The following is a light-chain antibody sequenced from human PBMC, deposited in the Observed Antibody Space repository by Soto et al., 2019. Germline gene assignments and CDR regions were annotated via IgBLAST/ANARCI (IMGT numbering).Light chain of an antibody. CDR1: QSVCSY. CDR2: DAS. J-gene: IGKJ2*01. Sequence: EIVLTQSPATLSLSPGESATLSCRASQSVCSYLSWYQQKPGQDLRLLIYDASNSANGIPARFSVSGSGTDFTLTISSLEPEDFAVYYCQQRSTGPPTFGQGTKLEIK. V-gene: IGKV3-11*01. CDR3: QQRSTGPPT.